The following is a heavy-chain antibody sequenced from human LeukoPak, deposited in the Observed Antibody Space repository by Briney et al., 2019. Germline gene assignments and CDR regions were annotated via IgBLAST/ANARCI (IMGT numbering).Heavy chain of an antibody. D-gene: IGHD3-22*01. J-gene: IGHJ3*02. CDR2: ISGSGGST. CDR1: GFTFSNYA. CDR3: VRTYYYDSSGYYDAFDI. V-gene: IGHV3-23*01. Sequence: GGSLRLSCAASGFTFSNYAMSRVRQAPGKGLEWVSAISGSGGSTYYADSVKGRFTISRDNSKNTLYLQMNSLRAEDTAVYYCVRTYYYDSSGYYDAFDIWGQGTMVTVSS.